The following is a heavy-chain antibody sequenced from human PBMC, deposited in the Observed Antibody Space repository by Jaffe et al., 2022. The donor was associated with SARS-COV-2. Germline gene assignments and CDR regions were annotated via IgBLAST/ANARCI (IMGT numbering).Heavy chain of an antibody. Sequence: QVQLVESGGGVVQPGRSLRLSCAASGFTFSSYGMHWVRQAPGKGLEWVAVISYDGSNKYYADSVKGRFTISRDNSKNTLYLQMNSLRAEDTAVYYCAKLIRDYGDYDTDGGDAFDIWGQGTMVTVSS. J-gene: IGHJ3*02. CDR2: ISYDGSNK. V-gene: IGHV3-30*18. D-gene: IGHD4-17*01. CDR1: GFTFSSYG. CDR3: AKLIRDYGDYDTDGGDAFDI.